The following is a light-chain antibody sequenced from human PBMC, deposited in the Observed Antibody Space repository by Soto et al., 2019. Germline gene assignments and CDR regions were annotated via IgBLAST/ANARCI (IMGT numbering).Light chain of an antibody. V-gene: IGKV1D-12*01. Sequence: DIQMTQSPSSVSASVGDRVTITCRASQAISTCLAWYQQKPGEAPKLLIYAASNFQTGVPSRFSRSRLGAEYTPVYSSLQDEEFASYYNQQDNSFPRTFGQGTKVEIK. CDR1: QAISTC. CDR3: QQDNSFPRT. J-gene: IGKJ1*01. CDR2: AAS.